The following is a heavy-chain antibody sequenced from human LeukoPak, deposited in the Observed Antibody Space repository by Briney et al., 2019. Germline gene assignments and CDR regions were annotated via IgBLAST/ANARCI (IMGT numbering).Heavy chain of an antibody. D-gene: IGHD6-19*01. J-gene: IGHJ5*02. CDR2: LNPNTGNT. V-gene: IGHV1-8*03. Sequence: ASVKVSCKASGYTFSTYDINWVRQATGQGLEWMGWLNPNTGNTGYAQKFQGRVTITRNTAINTAYMELSSLTSEDTAVYYCARMTVSGRHNWFDPWGQGTLVTVSS. CDR1: GYTFSTYD. CDR3: ARMTVSGRHNWFDP.